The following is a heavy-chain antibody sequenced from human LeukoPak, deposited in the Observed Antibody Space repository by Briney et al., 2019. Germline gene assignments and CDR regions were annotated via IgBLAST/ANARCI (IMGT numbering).Heavy chain of an antibody. Sequence: PSETLSLTCTVSGGSISSYYWSWIRQPPGKGLEWIGYIYYSGSTNYNPSLKSRVTISVDTSKNQFSLKLSSVTAADTAVYYCARNGYSSGHDAFDIWGQGTMVTVSS. D-gene: IGHD5-18*01. J-gene: IGHJ3*02. CDR2: IYYSGST. CDR1: GGSISSYY. V-gene: IGHV4-59*01. CDR3: ARNGYSSGHDAFDI.